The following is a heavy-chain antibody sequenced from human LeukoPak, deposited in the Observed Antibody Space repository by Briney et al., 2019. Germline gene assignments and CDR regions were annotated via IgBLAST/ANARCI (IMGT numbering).Heavy chain of an antibody. D-gene: IGHD5-18*01. CDR2: IKSKTDGGTT. CDR3: TTSTAGKAAMVNYYYYGMDV. CDR1: GFTFSNAW. J-gene: IGHJ6*04. V-gene: IGHV3-15*01. Sequence: GGSLRLSCAASGFTFSNAWMSWVRQAPGKGLEWVGRIKSKTDGGTTDYAAPVKGRFTIPRDDSKNTLYLQMNSLKTEDTAVYYCTTSTAGKAAMVNYYYYGMDVWGKGTTVTVSS.